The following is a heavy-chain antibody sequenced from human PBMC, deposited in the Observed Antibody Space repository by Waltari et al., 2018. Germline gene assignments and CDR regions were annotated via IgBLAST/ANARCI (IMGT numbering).Heavy chain of an antibody. V-gene: IGHV3-23*04. J-gene: IGHJ4*02. CDR2: ISVGGGTT. CDR1: GFTFSSLA. Sequence: EVQLVESGGGWVQPGGSLQLSCATSGFTFSSLAMPWVRQAPGMGLEWVSDISVGGGTTYYADSVKGRFTISRDNSKNILYLQMNSLRAEDTAFYYCVKQRVRASPIFDYWGLGTLVTVSS. CDR3: VKQRVRASPIFDY. D-gene: IGHD6-25*01.